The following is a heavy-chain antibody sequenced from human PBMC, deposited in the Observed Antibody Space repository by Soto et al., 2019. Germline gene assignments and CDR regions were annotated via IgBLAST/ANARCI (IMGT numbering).Heavy chain of an antibody. CDR3: ARGRYSSSWYLGYYYYGMDV. CDR1: GYTFTSYG. J-gene: IGHJ6*02. V-gene: IGHV1-18*01. Sequence: ASVKVSCKASGYTFTSYGISWVRQAPGQGLEWMGWISAYNGNTNYAQKLQGRVTMTTDTSTSTAYMELRSLRSDDTAVYYCARGRYSSSWYLGYYYYGMDVWGQGTTVTVSS. CDR2: ISAYNGNT. D-gene: IGHD6-13*01.